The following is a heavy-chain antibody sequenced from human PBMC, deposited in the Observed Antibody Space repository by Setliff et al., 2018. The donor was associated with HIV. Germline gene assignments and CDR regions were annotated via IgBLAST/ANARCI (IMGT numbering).Heavy chain of an antibody. J-gene: IGHJ4*02. V-gene: IGHV3-20*04. CDR1: GSTFSSYA. CDR3: SKGHPDGDPYYFDY. CDR2: INWNGASV. D-gene: IGHD2-21*02. Sequence: GGSLRLSCAASGSTFSSYAMNWVRQAPGKGLEWVSGINWNGASVGYADSVRGRFTISRDNSKNSLYLQMNSLRTEDTALYYCSKGHPDGDPYYFDYWGQGTLVTVSS.